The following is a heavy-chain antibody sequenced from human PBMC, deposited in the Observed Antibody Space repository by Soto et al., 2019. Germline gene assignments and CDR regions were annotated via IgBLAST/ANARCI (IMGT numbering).Heavy chain of an antibody. CDR1: GFTVSSNY. CDR3: ARDIQIYNDYGDYDPQGVYYYMDV. J-gene: IGHJ6*03. Sequence: GGSLRLSCAASGFTVSSNYMSWVRQAPGKGLEWVSVIYSGGSTYYADSVKGRFTISRHNSKNTLYLQMNSLRAEDTAVYYCARDIQIYNDYGDYDPQGVYYYMDVWGKGTTVTVSS. V-gene: IGHV3-53*04. D-gene: IGHD4-17*01. CDR2: IYSGGST.